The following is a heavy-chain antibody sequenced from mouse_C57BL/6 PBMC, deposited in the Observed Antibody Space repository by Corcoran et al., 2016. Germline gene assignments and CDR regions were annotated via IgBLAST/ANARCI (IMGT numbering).Heavy chain of an antibody. CDR3: ARNYYGNYDWYFDV. Sequence: EVQLQQSGPVLVKPGASVKMSCKASGYTFTDYYMNWVKQSHGKSLEWIGVINPYNGGTSYNQKFKGKATLTVDKSSSTAYMELNSLTSEDSAVYYCARNYYGNYDWYFDVWGTGTTVTVSS. CDR2: INPYNGGT. V-gene: IGHV1-19*01. CDR1: GYTFTDYY. D-gene: IGHD2-1*01. J-gene: IGHJ1*03.